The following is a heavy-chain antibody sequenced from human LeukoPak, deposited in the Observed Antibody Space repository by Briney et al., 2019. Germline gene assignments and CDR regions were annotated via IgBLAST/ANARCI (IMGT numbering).Heavy chain of an antibody. Sequence: ASVKVSCKASGYTFSNFDVNWVRQAPGQGLEWMAWMNPGSGDTGYEGKFQARLTMSSNTSITTASMELSSLTSEDTAVYCARSLRGYYMDVWGKGTTVIVSS. J-gene: IGHJ6*03. CDR1: GYTFSNFD. V-gene: IGHV1-8*02. CDR3: ARSLRGYYMDV. CDR2: MNPGSGDT.